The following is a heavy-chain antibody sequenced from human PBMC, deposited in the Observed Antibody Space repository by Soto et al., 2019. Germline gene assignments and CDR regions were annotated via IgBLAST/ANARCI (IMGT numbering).Heavy chain of an antibody. V-gene: IGHV3-7*03. Sequence: GGSLRLSCAASGFTFSIYWMRWVRHAPRKGREWVANIKQDGSEKYYVDSVKGRFTISRDNAKNSLYLQMNSLTGDETAVYYCARDHDTCKGVQAGGMDVWGQGTTVTVSS. CDR2: IKQDGSEK. CDR1: GFTFSIYW. CDR3: ARDHDTCKGVQAGGMDV. J-gene: IGHJ6*02. D-gene: IGHD2-8*01.